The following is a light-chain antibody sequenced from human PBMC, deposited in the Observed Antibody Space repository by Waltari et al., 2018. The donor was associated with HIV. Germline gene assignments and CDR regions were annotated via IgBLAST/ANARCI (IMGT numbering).Light chain of an antibody. Sequence: DIQMTQSPYCLSASVGDRATVTCRASQSTSNYLNWYQQKPGKAPNILIESTSTLQSGVPSRFSGSGSGTNFTLTISSLQPEDFATYFCQQSFTTPYTFGQGTKLDIK. J-gene: IGKJ2*01. V-gene: IGKV1-39*01. CDR2: STS. CDR1: QSTSNY. CDR3: QQSFTTPYT.